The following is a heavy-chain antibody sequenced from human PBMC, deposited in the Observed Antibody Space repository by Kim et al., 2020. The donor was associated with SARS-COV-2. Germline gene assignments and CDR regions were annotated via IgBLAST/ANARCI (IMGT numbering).Heavy chain of an antibody. Sequence: NPSRKSRVTISVDTSKNQFSLKLSSVTAADTAVYYCARGPSVESSSSSSDYWGQGTLVTVSS. D-gene: IGHD6-6*01. CDR3: ARGPSVESSSSSSDY. J-gene: IGHJ4*02. V-gene: IGHV4-30-2*05.